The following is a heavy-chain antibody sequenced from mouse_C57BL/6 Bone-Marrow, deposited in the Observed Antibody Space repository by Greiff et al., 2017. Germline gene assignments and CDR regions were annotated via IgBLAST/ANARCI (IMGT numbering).Heavy chain of an antibody. V-gene: IGHV1-61*01. CDR2: IYPSDSET. Sequence: VQLQQPGAELVRPGSSVKLSCKASGYTFTSYWMDWVKQRPGQGLEWIGNIYPSDSETHYNQKFKDKATLTVDKSSSTAYMQLSSLTSEDSAVYYCARLSYGGYWGQGTTLTVSS. CDR1: GYTFTSYW. J-gene: IGHJ2*01. D-gene: IGHD1-1*02. CDR3: ARLSYGGY.